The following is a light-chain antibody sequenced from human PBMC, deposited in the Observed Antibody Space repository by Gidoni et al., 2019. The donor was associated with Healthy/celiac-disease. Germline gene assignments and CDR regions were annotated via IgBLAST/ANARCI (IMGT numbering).Light chain of an antibody. V-gene: IGKV3-11*01. Sequence: EIVLTQSPATLSLSPGERPTLSCRASQSVSSYLAWYQQKPGQAPRLLIYDAPNRATGIPARFSGSGSGTDFTLTISSLEPEDFAVYYCQQRSNWPPLTFGGGTKVEIK. CDR2: DAP. CDR3: QQRSNWPPLT. J-gene: IGKJ4*01. CDR1: QSVSSY.